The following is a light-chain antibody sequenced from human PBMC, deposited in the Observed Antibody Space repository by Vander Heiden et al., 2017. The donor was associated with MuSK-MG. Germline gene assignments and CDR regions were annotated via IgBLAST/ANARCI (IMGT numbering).Light chain of an antibody. J-gene: IGKJ4*01. Sequence: DLVMTQSPDSLALSLGERATINFKSSQSVLHSSNNKNFVAWYQQKPRQPPRLLIYWASTRESRVPVRFSGSGSGTDFTLTMSSLQAEDVAVYFCLQDHSTRITFGGGTKVDMK. CDR1: QSVLHSSNNKNF. CDR2: WAS. V-gene: IGKV4-1*01. CDR3: LQDHSTRIT.